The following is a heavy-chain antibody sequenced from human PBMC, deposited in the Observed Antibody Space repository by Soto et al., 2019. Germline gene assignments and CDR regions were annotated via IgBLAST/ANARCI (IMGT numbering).Heavy chain of an antibody. D-gene: IGHD1-26*01. V-gene: IGHV3-21*01. Sequence: PGGSLSLSCAASGFTFSSYSMNWVRQAPGKGLEWVSSISSSSSYIYYADSVKGRFTISRDNAKNSLYLQMNSLRAEDTAVYYCARAGGSYYYYYGMDVWGQGTTVTVSS. CDR2: ISSSSSYI. CDR3: ARAGGSYYYYYGMDV. J-gene: IGHJ6*02. CDR1: GFTFSSYS.